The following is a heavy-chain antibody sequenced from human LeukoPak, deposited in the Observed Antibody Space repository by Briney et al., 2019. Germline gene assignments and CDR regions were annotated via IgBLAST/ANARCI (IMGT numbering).Heavy chain of an antibody. CDR2: INHSGST. D-gene: IGHD3-3*01. CDR1: GGSFSGYY. Sequence: SETLSLTCAVYGGSFSGYYWSWIRQPPGKGLEWIGEINHSGSTNYNPSLKSRVTISVDTSKNQFSLKLSSVTAADTAVYYCARASHTYYDFWSGWGHYYYYMDVWGKGTTVTVSS. CDR3: ARASHTYYDFWSGWGHYYYYMDV. J-gene: IGHJ6*03. V-gene: IGHV4-34*01.